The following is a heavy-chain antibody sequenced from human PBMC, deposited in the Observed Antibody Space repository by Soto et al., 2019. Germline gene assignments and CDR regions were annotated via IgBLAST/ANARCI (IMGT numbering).Heavy chain of an antibody. CDR2: IYYSGST. Sequence: PSETLSLTCTVSGGSISSYYWSWIRQPPGKGLEWIGYIYYSGSTNYNPSLKSRVTISVDTSKNQFSLKLSSVTAADTAVYYCASSTTTLDFDYWGQGTLVPVSS. J-gene: IGHJ4*02. D-gene: IGHD1-1*01. CDR1: GGSISSYY. CDR3: ASSTTTLDFDY. V-gene: IGHV4-59*08.